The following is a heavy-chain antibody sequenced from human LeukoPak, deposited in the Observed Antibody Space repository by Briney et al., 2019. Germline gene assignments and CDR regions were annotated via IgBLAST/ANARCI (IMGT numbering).Heavy chain of an antibody. CDR1: GGSISSYY. CDR2: IYTSGST. J-gene: IGHJ4*02. Sequence: SETLSLTCTVSGGSISSYYWSWIRQPAGKGLEWIGRIYTSGSTNYNPSLKSRVTMSVDTSKNQFSLKLSSVTAADTAVYYCARNGGRGSYYAQDYWGQGTLVTVSS. D-gene: IGHD1-26*01. V-gene: IGHV4-4*07. CDR3: ARNGGRGSYYAQDY.